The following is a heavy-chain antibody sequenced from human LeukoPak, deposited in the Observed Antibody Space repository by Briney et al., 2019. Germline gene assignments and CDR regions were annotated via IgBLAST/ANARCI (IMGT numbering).Heavy chain of an antibody. V-gene: IGHV3-23*01. J-gene: IGHJ5*02. CDR1: GFTFSSYG. Sequence: GGSLRLSCAASGFTFSSYGMSWVRQAPGKGLEWVSAISVSATTYYADSVMGRFTISRDNSKNTLYLQMNSLRVEDTAVYYCARSKEDCCGSFDPWGQGTLATVSS. CDR2: ISVSATT. CDR3: ARSKEDCCGSFDP. D-gene: IGHD2-15*01.